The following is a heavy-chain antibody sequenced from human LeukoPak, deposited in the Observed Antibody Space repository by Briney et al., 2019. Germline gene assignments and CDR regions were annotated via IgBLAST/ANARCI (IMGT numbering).Heavy chain of an antibody. D-gene: IGHD1-7*01. CDR1: GFTFSSYG. V-gene: IGHV3-30*18. Sequence: GGSLRLSCAASGFTFSSYGMHWVRQAPGKGLEWVAVISYDGSNKYYADSVKGRFTISRDNSKNTLYLQMNSLRAEDTAVYYCAKDLELTLPLRFDYWGQGTLVTVSS. J-gene: IGHJ4*02. CDR3: AKDLELTLPLRFDY. CDR2: ISYDGSNK.